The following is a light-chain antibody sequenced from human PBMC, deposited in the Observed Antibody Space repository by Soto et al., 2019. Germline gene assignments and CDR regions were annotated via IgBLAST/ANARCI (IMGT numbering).Light chain of an antibody. CDR3: QQYNTWPDMYT. CDR1: QSLRSS. J-gene: IGKJ2*01. Sequence: EIVMTQSPATLYVSPGERATLSCRASQSLRSSIAWYQQKPGQAPRLLIYGASTRATGIPARFSGSGSGTEFTLTISSLQSEDFAVYSCQQYNTWPDMYTFGQGTKLEIK. CDR2: GAS. V-gene: IGKV3-15*01.